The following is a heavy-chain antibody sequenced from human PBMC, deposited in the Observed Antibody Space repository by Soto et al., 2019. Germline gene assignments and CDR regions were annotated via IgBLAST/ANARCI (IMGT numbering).Heavy chain of an antibody. Sequence: PGGSLRLSCAASGFTFSSYAMSWVRQAPGKGLEWVSAISGSGGSTYYADSVKGRFTISRDNSKNTLYLQMNSLRAEDTAVYYCAKDQILKPGWGRNNWFDPWGQGTQVTVSS. CDR1: GFTFSSYA. J-gene: IGHJ5*02. CDR3: AKDQILKPGWGRNNWFDP. V-gene: IGHV3-23*01. CDR2: ISGSGGST. D-gene: IGHD2-8*01.